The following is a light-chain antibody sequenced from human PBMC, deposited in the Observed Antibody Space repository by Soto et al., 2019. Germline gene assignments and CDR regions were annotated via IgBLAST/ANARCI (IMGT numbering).Light chain of an antibody. CDR1: QGISSW. CDR3: QQANSFPAT. J-gene: IGKJ5*01. CDR2: VAS. V-gene: IGKV1-12*01. Sequence: VQVTQSQTSVSSSDGDRVTVTCRASQGISSWLAWYQQKPGKGPKLLIYVASTLQSGVPSRFSGSGSGTDYTLTISSLQPEDFATYYCQQANSFPATFGQGTRLEI.